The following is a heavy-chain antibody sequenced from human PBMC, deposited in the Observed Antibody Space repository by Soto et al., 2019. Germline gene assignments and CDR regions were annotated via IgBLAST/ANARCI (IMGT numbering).Heavy chain of an antibody. V-gene: IGHV4-34*01. Sequence: SETLSLTCAVYGGSFSGYYWSWIRQPPGKGLEWIGEINHSGSTNYNPSLKSRVTISVDTSKNQFSLKLSSVTAADTAVYYCARLDYSDSSGSKRGDYWGQVTLVTVSS. CDR2: INHSGST. CDR1: GGSFSGYY. J-gene: IGHJ4*02. CDR3: ARLDYSDSSGSKRGDY. D-gene: IGHD3-22*01.